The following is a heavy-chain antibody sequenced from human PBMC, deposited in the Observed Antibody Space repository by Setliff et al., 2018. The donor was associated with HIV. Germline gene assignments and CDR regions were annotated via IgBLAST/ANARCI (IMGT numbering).Heavy chain of an antibody. V-gene: IGHV4-39*07. CDR1: GGSMSSSSYY. D-gene: IGHD1-26*01. CDR3: ARGSQWELLPYFDY. CDR2: IYYSGST. J-gene: IGHJ4*02. Sequence: KTSETLSLTCTVSGGSMSSSSYYWGWIRQPPGKGLEWIGSIYYSGSTYYNPSLKSRVTISVDTSKNQFSLKLSSVTAADTAVFYCARGSQWELLPYFDYWGQGTLVTVSS.